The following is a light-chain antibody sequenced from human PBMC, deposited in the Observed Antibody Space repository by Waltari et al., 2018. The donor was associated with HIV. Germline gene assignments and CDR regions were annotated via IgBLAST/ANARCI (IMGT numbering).Light chain of an antibody. CDR1: SSDVGGYNY. Sequence: QSALTQPASVSGSPGQSINISCPGTSSDVGGYNYVSCSQQHPGKSPKLMIYDVSNRPSGVSNRFSGSKSGNTAALTISGLQAEDEADYYCSSYTSSNTLPYVFGTGTKVTVL. V-gene: IGLV2-14*03. CDR3: SSYTSSNTLPYV. J-gene: IGLJ1*01. CDR2: DVS.